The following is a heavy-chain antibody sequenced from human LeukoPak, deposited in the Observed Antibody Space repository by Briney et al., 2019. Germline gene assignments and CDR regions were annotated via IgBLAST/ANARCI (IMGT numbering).Heavy chain of an antibody. Sequence: GGSLRLSCAASGFTFSSYSMNWVRQAPGKGLEWVSSISSSSSYIYYADSVKGRSTISRDNAKNSLYLQMNSLRAEDTAVYYCARVDFWSGYPLYYYYYMDVWGKGTTVTVSS. V-gene: IGHV3-21*01. CDR2: ISSSSSYI. D-gene: IGHD3-3*01. CDR1: GFTFSSYS. J-gene: IGHJ6*03. CDR3: ARVDFWSGYPLYYYYYMDV.